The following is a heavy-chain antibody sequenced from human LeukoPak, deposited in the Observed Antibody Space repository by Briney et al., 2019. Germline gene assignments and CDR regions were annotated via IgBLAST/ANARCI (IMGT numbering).Heavy chain of an antibody. CDR2: INPSGGST. D-gene: IGHD5-12*01. CDR1: GYTFTGYY. J-gene: IGHJ4*02. V-gene: IGHV1-46*01. Sequence: ASVKVSCKASGYTFTGYYMHWVRQAPGQGLEWMGIINPSGGSTSYAQKFQGRVTMTRDTSTSTVYMELSSLRSEDTAVYYCARDVSNGYGIDYWGQGTLVTVSS. CDR3: ARDVSNGYGIDY.